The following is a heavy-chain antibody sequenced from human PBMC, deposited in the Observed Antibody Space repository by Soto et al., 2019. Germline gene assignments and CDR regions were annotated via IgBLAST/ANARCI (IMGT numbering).Heavy chain of an antibody. V-gene: IGHV3-53*05. CDR2: IYSGGST. Sequence: GGSLRLSCAASGFTVSSNYMSWVRQAPGKGLEWVSVIYSGGSTYYADSVKGRFTISRDNSKNTLFLQMNSLRAEDTAVYYCARVHCISSSCYYFDQWGQGTPVTVSS. CDR3: ARVHCISSSCYYFDQ. CDR1: GFTVSSNY. D-gene: IGHD2-2*01. J-gene: IGHJ4*02.